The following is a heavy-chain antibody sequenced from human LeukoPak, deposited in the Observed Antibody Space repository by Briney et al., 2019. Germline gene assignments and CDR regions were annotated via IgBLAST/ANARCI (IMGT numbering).Heavy chain of an antibody. V-gene: IGHV4-39*07. D-gene: IGHD4-11*01. CDR1: GGSISSSSYY. Sequence: RPSETLSLTCTVSGGSISSSSYYWGWIRQPPGKGLEWIGSIYYSGSTYYNPSLKSRVTISVDTSKNQFSLKLSSVTAADTAVYYCARDMTTLYYYGMDVWGQGTTVTVSS. CDR3: ARDMTTLYYYGMDV. CDR2: IYYSGST. J-gene: IGHJ6*02.